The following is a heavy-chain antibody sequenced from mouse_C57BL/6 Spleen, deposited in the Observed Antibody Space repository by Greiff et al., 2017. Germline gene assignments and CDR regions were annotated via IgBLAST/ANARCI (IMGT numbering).Heavy chain of an antibody. J-gene: IGHJ2*01. V-gene: IGHV1-52*01. D-gene: IGHD2-5*01. CDR1: GYTFTSYW. CDR2: IDPSDSET. Sequence: QVQLQQPGAELVRPGSSVKLSCKASGYTFTSYWMHWVKQRPIQGLEWIGNIDPSDSETHYNQKFKDKATLTVDKSSSTAYMQLSSLTSEDSAVYYCARGDSNYDGLDYWGQGTTLTVSS. CDR3: ARGDSNYDGLDY.